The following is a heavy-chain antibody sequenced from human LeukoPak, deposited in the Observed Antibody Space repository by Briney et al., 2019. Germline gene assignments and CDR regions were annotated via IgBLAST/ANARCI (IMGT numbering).Heavy chain of an antibody. CDR1: GYTFTSYD. D-gene: IGHD3-16*02. J-gene: IGHJ6*03. CDR3: ARVYDYVWGSYRLTPYYYYYYMDV. CDR2: MNPNSGNT. Sequence: GASVKVSCKASGYTFTSYDINWVRQATGQGLEWMGWMNPNSGNTGYAQKFQGRVTMTRNTSISTAYMELSSLRSEDTAVYHCARVYDYVWGSYRLTPYYYYYYMDVWGKGTTVTVSS. V-gene: IGHV1-8*01.